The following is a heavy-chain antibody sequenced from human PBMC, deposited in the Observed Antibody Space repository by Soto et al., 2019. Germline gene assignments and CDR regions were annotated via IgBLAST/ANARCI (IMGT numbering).Heavy chain of an antibody. D-gene: IGHD3-3*01. CDR2: ISKSGSVI. CDR3: ASVTLRFSYGIDV. Sequence: PGGSLRLSCAGSGLTFSNSEMHWVRQAPGKGLEWLSYISKSGSVIYYADSVKGRFTISRDNAKNFLYLQMNSLRAEDTAVYFCASVTLRFSYGIDVWGRGTTVTVSS. J-gene: IGHJ6*02. V-gene: IGHV3-48*03. CDR1: GLTFSNSE.